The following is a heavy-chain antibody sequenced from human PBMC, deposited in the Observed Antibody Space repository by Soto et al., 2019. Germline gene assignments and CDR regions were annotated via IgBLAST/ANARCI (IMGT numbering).Heavy chain of an antibody. Sequence: ASVKVSCKASQYTFTNFYLHCVRQAPGQRPEWMGWINNGGGTIYAQKFQGRLTMTRDTSITTAYMELSRLTSDDTAFYYCATSSDWSPLLDHWGQGTLVTVSS. CDR3: ATSSDWSPLLDH. V-gene: IGHV1-2*02. CDR1: QYTFTNFY. D-gene: IGHD6-19*01. CDR2: INNGGGT. J-gene: IGHJ4*02.